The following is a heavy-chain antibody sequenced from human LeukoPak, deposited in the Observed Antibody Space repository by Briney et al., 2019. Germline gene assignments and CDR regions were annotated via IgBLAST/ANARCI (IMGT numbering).Heavy chain of an antibody. J-gene: IGHJ4*02. CDR2: IDWDDDK. CDR1: GFSLSTRGMC. V-gene: IGHV2-70*11. D-gene: IGHD3-9*01. CDR3: ARYYYDILTGYYFDY. Sequence: SGPALVKPTQTLTLTCTFSGFSLSTRGMCVSWIRQPPGKALEWLSRIDWDDDKYYSTSLKTRLTISKDTSKNQVVLTMTNMDPVDTATYYCARYYYDILTGYYFDYWGQGTLVTVSS.